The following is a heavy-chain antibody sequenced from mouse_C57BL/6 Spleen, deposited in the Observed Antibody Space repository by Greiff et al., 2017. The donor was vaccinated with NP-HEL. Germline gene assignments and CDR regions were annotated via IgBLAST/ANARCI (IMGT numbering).Heavy chain of an antibody. V-gene: IGHV14-3*01. CDR3: ARDYYYGTFYAMDY. D-gene: IGHD1-1*01. Sequence: EVKLVESVAELVRPGASVKLSCTASGFNIKNTYMHWVKQRPEQGLEWIGRIDPANGNTKYAPKFQGKATITADTSSNTAYLQLSSLTSEDTAIDYTARDYYYGTFYAMDYWGQGTSVTGSS. J-gene: IGHJ4*01. CDR2: IDPANGNT. CDR1: GFNIKNTY.